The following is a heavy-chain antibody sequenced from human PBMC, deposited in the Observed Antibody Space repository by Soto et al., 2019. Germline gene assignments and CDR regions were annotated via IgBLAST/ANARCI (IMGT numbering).Heavy chain of an antibody. CDR2: ISSSSSYI. CDR3: ARDGSDYYDSSGYYY. CDR1: GFTFSSYS. V-gene: IGHV3-21*01. J-gene: IGHJ4*02. Sequence: EVQLVESGGGLVKPGGSLRLSCAASGFTFSSYSMNWVPQAPGKGREWVSSISSSSSYIYYADSVKGRFTISRDNAKNSLYLQMNSLRAEDTAVYYCARDGSDYYDSSGYYYWGQGTLVTVSS. D-gene: IGHD3-22*01.